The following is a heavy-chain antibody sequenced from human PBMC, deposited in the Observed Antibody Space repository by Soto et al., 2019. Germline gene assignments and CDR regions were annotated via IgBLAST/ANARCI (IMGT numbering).Heavy chain of an antibody. V-gene: IGHV4-30-4*01. CDR2: IYHSGST. CDR3: ARERPDGARLDP. CDR1: GGSIISGDYY. Sequence: QVQLQESGPGLVKPSQTLSLTCTVSGGSIISGDYYWSWIRQPPGKGLEWIGYIYHSGSTYYNPSLKSRVTISVDTSKNQFSLKLSSVTAADTAVYYCARERPDGARLDPWRQGTLVTVSS. J-gene: IGHJ5*02. D-gene: IGHD6-6*01.